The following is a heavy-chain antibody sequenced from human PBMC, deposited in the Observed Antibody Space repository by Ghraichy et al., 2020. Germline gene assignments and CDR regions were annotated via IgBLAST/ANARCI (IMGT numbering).Heavy chain of an antibody. V-gene: IGHV3-21*01. J-gene: IGHJ6*02. CDR1: GFTFSTYS. CDR3: ARRNENYYYGMDV. Sequence: GGSLRLSCAASGFTFSTYSMNWVRQAPGKGLEWVSTTSSSSSHIYHADSVKGRFTISRDNAKNSLYLQMNSLRAEDTAVYYCARRNENYYYGMDVWGQGTPVTVSS. CDR2: TSSSSSHI.